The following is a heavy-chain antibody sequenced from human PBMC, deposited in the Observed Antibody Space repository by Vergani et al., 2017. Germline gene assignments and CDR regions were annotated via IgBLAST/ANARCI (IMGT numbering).Heavy chain of an antibody. Sequence: EGQLVESGGDWVQRGGSLRPPCAASGFISSSYWMSWVRQAPGKGLEWVANVNQDGSEKYYVDSVRGRFTISRDNAKNSIYLQMNSLRAEDTAVYFCVRVPLIRRGSGNYGINNYHGMDVWGQGTTVIVSS. V-gene: IGHV3-7*01. CDR3: VRVPLIRRGSGNYGINNYHGMDV. D-gene: IGHD3-10*01. CDR2: VNQDGSEK. J-gene: IGHJ6*02. CDR1: GFISSSYW.